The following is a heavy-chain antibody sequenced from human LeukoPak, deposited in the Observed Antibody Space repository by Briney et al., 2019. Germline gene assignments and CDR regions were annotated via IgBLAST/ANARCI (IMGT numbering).Heavy chain of an antibody. Sequence: PGGSLRLSCAASGFTFSTYGMHWVRRAPGKGLEWVALIWYDGSNKYYADSVKGRFTISRDYSTNTLYLQMSSLRAEDTAVYYCARGTSVTHGYFEYWGQGTLVTVSS. CDR3: ARGTSVTHGYFEY. J-gene: IGHJ4*02. D-gene: IGHD4-17*01. CDR2: IWYDGSNK. V-gene: IGHV3-33*01. CDR1: GFTFSTYG.